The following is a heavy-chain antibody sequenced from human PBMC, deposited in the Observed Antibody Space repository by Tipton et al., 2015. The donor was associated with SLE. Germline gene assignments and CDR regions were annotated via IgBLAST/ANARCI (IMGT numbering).Heavy chain of an antibody. Sequence: SLRLSCEASGFAFSGYWMSWVRQAPGKGLEWVANIKHDGNEKYYVDSVKGRFTISRDNAKNSLYLQMNSLRAEDTAVFYCARGEDYFDSWGQGILVTVSS. CDR2: IKHDGNEK. CDR3: ARGEDYFDS. J-gene: IGHJ4*02. V-gene: IGHV3-7*01. CDR1: GFAFSGYW.